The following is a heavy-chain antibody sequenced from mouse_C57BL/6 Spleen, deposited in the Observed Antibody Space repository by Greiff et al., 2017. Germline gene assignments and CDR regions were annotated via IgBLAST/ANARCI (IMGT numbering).Heavy chain of an antibody. CDR2: LSSGGDYI. J-gene: IGHJ4*01. CDR1: GFTFSSYA. CDR3: TRDGGNYDAMDY. Sequence: EVKLVESGEGLVKPGGSLKLSCAASGFTFSSYAMSWVRQTPEKRLEWVAYLSSGGDYIYYADTVKGRFTISRDNARNTLYLQMSSLKSEDTAMYYCTRDGGNYDAMDYWGQGTSVTVSS. D-gene: IGHD2-1*01. V-gene: IGHV5-9-1*02.